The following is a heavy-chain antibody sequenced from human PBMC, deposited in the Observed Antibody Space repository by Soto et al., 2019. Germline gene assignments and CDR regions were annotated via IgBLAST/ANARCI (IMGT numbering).Heavy chain of an antibody. V-gene: IGHV3-23*01. CDR2: ISGSGGTT. D-gene: IGHD3-22*01. CDR3: AKDTVYYYDSAIYIGTPDY. CDR1: GFTFSNYA. J-gene: IGHJ4*02. Sequence: GGSLRLSCAASGFTFSNYAMNWVRHAPGRGLEWVSSISGSGGTTYYADSVKGRFTISRDNSKNTLYLQMNSLRAEDAAVYYCAKDTVYYYDSAIYIGTPDYWGQGTLVTVSS.